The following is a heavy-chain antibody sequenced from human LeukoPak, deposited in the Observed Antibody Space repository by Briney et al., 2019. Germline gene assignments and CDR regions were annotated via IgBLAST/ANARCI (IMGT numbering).Heavy chain of an antibody. CDR1: GGSISSGSYY. CDR3: ARGGGDLWFGELSAPPHWYFDL. CDR2: IYTSGST. V-gene: IGHV4-61*02. D-gene: IGHD3-10*01. J-gene: IGHJ2*01. Sequence: SETLSLTCTVSGGSISSGSYYWSWIRQPAGKGLEWIGRIYTSGSTNYNPSLKSRVTISVDRSKNQFSLKLSSVTAADTAVYYCARGGGDLWFGELSAPPHWYFDLWGRGTLVTVSS.